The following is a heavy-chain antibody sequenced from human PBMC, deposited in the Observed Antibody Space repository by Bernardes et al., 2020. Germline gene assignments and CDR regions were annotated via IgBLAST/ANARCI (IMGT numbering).Heavy chain of an antibody. J-gene: IGHJ4*02. V-gene: IGHV3-33*08. CDR1: GFTFSSYG. Sequence: GGSLRLSCAASGFTFSSYGMHWVRQAPGKGLEWVACIWYDGSNKYYADSVKGRFTISRDNSKNTLFLQMNSLRAEDTAVYYCSRVDELPVDYWGQGTRVTVSS. D-gene: IGHD1-26*01. CDR2: IWYDGSNK. CDR3: SRVDELPVDY.